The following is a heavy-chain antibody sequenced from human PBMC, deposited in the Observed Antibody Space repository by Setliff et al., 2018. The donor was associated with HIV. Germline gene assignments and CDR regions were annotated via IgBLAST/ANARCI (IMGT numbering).Heavy chain of an antibody. Sequence: KASETLSLTCTVSGGSTSNEYWSWIRQPPGKGLEWIGYIYDSGSPQYNPSLKSLVTISIDTSKSQISLKLTSVTAADTAMYHCARVYYFDSSGYYQRGDVFDIWGQGTMVTVSS. V-gene: IGHV4-59*01. CDR1: GGSTSNEY. CDR3: ARVYYFDSSGYYQRGDVFDI. CDR2: IYDSGSP. D-gene: IGHD3-22*01. J-gene: IGHJ3*02.